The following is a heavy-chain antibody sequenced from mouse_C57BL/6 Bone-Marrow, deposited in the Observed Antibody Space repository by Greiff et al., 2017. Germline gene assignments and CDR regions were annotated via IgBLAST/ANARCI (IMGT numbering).Heavy chain of an antibody. CDR1: GYAISSSW. CDR2: IYPGDGDT. D-gene: IGHD2-3*01. V-gene: IGHV1-82*01. J-gene: IGHJ2*01. Sequence: VHLQQSGPELVKPGASVKISCKASGYAISSSWMHWVKQRPGKGLEWIGRIYPGDGDTNYNGKFQGKATLTADKSSSTAYMQLSSLTSEDSAVYFCARNGYFLFDYWGQGTTLTVSS. CDR3: ARNGYFLFDY.